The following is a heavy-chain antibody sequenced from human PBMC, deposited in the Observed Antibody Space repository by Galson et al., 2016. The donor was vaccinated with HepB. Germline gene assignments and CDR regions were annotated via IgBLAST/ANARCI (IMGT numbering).Heavy chain of an antibody. CDR1: GYTFTSYA. V-gene: IGHV1-3*04. Sequence: SVKVSCKASGYTFTSYAIHWVRQAPGQRLEWMGWTNNANGNTEYSRSFQGRVTFTRDTSASTAYMELSSLRSEDTAVYYCARDGGSGWSRLWWGQGTLVAVYS. J-gene: IGHJ4*02. CDR2: TNNANGNT. CDR3: ARDGGSGWSRLW. D-gene: IGHD6-19*01.